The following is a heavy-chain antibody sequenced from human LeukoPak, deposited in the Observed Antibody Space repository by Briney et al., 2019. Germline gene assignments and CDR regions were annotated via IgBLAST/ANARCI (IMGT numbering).Heavy chain of an antibody. Sequence: GGSLRLSCTASGFNFDTYPMDWVRQAPGKGLEWVSSMHSGSHYKEYAHSVKGRFIISRDNAKNSLYLQMNSLRAEDTAVYYCVRSTSPPQFDYWGQGILVSVSS. CDR2: MHSGSHYK. V-gene: IGHV3-21*01. J-gene: IGHJ4*02. CDR1: GFNFDTYP. D-gene: IGHD2-2*01. CDR3: VRSTSPPQFDY.